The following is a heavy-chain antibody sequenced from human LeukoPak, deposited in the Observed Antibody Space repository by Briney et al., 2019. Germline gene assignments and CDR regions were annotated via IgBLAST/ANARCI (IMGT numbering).Heavy chain of an antibody. D-gene: IGHD2-15*01. V-gene: IGHV1-2*02. CDR2: INPNSGGT. CDR3: ARDRGYCSGGSCQNFDY. Sequence: GASVEVSCKASGYTFSGYYMHWVRQAPGQGLEWMGWINPNSGGTNYAQKFQGRVTMTRDTSISTAYMELSRLRSDDTAVYYCARDRGYCSGGSCQNFDYWGQGTLATVSS. J-gene: IGHJ4*02. CDR1: GYTFSGYY.